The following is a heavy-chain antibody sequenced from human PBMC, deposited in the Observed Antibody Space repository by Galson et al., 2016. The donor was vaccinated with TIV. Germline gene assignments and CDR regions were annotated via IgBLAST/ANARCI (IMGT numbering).Heavy chain of an antibody. CDR2: ISAKYDNA. V-gene: IGHV3-23*01. CDR3: AKDRITFIFRGAFDM. Sequence: SLRLSCAASGFTFSDYAMSWVRQAPGKGLEWLSVISAKYDNAKYAGSVKGRFTISRDNSKSTLYLQLDSLRADDTAIYYCAKDRITFIFRGAFDMWGQGTMVTVSS. D-gene: IGHD2/OR15-2a*01. J-gene: IGHJ3*02. CDR1: GFTFSDYA.